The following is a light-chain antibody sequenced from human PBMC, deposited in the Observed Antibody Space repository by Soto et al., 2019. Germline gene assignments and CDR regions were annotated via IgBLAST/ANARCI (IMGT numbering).Light chain of an antibody. Sequence: DIQMTQSPSSLSASVGDRVTITCQASQDISNYLNWYQQKPGEAPKLLIYDASDLETGVPSRFSGGGSGTDFTFTISSLQPEDIATYYYQQYDNLPYTFGQGSKLKIK. CDR3: QQYDNLPYT. CDR1: QDISNY. J-gene: IGKJ2*01. V-gene: IGKV1-33*01. CDR2: DAS.